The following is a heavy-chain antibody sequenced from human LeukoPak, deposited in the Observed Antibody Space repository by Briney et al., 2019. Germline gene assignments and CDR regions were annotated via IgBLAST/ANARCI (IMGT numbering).Heavy chain of an antibody. CDR3: ARGLYYYDSSGYPGDY. J-gene: IGHJ4*02. CDR2: ISYDGSNK. D-gene: IGHD3-22*01. CDR1: GFTFSSYA. Sequence: GGSLRLSCAASGFTFSSYAMHWVRQAPGKGLEWVAVISYDGSNKYYADSVKGRFTISRDNSKNTLYLQMNSLRAEDTAVYYCARGLYYYDSSGYPGDYWGQGTLVTVSS. V-gene: IGHV3-30-3*01.